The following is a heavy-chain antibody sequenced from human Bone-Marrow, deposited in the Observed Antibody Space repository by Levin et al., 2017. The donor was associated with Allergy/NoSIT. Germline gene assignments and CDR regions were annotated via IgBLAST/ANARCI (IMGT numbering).Heavy chain of an antibody. CDR2: IYYSGST. CDR1: GGSISSSSYY. Sequence: GSLRLSCTVSGGSISSSSYYWGWIRQPPGKGLEWIGSIYYSGSTYYNPSLKSRVTISVDTSKNQFSLKLSSVTAADTAVYYCASPLQVQYYYDSSGPNFDYWGQGTLVTVSS. D-gene: IGHD3-22*01. CDR3: ASPLQVQYYYDSSGPNFDY. J-gene: IGHJ4*02. V-gene: IGHV4-39*01.